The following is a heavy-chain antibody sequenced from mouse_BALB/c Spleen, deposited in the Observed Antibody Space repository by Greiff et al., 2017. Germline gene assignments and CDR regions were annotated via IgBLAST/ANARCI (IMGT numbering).Heavy chain of an antibody. V-gene: IGHV5-6-3*01. Sequence: EVKLVESGGGLVQPGGSLKLSCAASGFTFSSYGMSWVRQTPDKRLELVATINSNGGSTYYPDSVKGRFTISRDNAKNTLYLQMSSLKSEDTAMYYCARDRGFTYWYFDVWGAGTTVTVSS. D-gene: IGHD3-1*01. J-gene: IGHJ1*01. CDR1: GFTFSSYG. CDR3: ARDRGFTYWYFDV. CDR2: INSNGGST.